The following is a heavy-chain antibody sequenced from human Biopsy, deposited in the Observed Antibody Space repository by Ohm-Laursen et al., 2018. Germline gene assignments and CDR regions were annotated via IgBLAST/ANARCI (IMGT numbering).Heavy chain of an antibody. J-gene: IGHJ4*02. D-gene: IGHD4-17*01. CDR2: INQAGTT. Sequence: TLSLTWTVFGKTFSDYQWSWIRQPPRKGLEWIGQINQAGTTNYNPSLKSRVSISADASKYEFSLRLTSVTAADTAVYFCGNEVYGRDYWGLGARVTVSS. V-gene: IGHV4-34*08. CDR3: GNEVYGRDY. CDR1: GKTFSDYQ.